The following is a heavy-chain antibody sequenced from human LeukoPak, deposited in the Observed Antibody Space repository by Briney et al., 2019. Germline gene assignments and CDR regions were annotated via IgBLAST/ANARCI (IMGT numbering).Heavy chain of an antibody. J-gene: IGHJ4*02. V-gene: IGHV3-30-3*01. CDR1: GFTFSSYA. Sequence: GGSLRLSCAASGFTFSSYAMHWVRQAPGKGLEWVAVISYDGSNKYYADSVKGRFTISRDNSKNTLYLQMNSLRAEDTAVYYCAKVRSITIFGVDFDYWGQGTLVTVSS. CDR2: ISYDGSNK. D-gene: IGHD3-3*01. CDR3: AKVRSITIFGVDFDY.